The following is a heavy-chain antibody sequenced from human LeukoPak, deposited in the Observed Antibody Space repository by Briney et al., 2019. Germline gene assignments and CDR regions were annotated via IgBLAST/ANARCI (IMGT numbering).Heavy chain of an antibody. CDR1: GFTFSRHS. Sequence: GGSLRLSCAASGFTFSRHSMTWVRQAPGKGLEWVSAISASGDNTYYADSVKGRFSMSRDHSKNSVYLHMNSLRAEDTALYYCANGAAGQYCTRTTCYRWGQGTLVTVSS. CDR3: ANGAAGQYCTRTTCYR. V-gene: IGHV3-23*01. CDR2: ISASGDNT. D-gene: IGHD2-2*01. J-gene: IGHJ4*02.